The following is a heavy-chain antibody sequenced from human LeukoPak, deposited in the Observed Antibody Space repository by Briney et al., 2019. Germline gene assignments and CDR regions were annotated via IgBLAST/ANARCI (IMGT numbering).Heavy chain of an antibody. CDR2: TYYRSKWYN. V-gene: IGHV6-1*01. J-gene: IGHJ4*02. CDR3: ARGATTFDY. CDR1: GDRVSSNSAT. D-gene: IGHD5-12*01. Sequence: SQTLSLTCAISGDRVSSNSATWNWIRQSPSRGLEWLGRTYYRSKWYNDSAVSVKSRLTISPDTSKNQFSLQLNSVTPDDTAVHYCARGATTFDYWGQGTLVTVSS.